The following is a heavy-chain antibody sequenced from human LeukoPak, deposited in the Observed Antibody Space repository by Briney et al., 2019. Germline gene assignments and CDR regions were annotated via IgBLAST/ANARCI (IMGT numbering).Heavy chain of an antibody. J-gene: IGHJ5*02. CDR1: GGSISSYY. D-gene: IGHD3-10*01. V-gene: IGHV4-59*08. Sequence: PSETLSLTCTVSGGSISSYYWSWIRQPPGKGLEWIGYIYYSGSTNYNPSLKSRVTISVDTSKNQFSLKLSSVTAADTAVYYCARHLRYYYGSGSYLAGNWFDPWGQGTLVTVSS. CDR2: IYYSGST. CDR3: ARHLRYYYGSGSYLAGNWFDP.